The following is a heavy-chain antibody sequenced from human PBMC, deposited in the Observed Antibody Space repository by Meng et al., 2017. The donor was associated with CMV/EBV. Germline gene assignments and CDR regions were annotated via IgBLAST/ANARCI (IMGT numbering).Heavy chain of an antibody. CDR3: ARDCSSTSCYTGFDY. Sequence: GESLKISCAASGFTVSSNYMSWVRQAPGKGLERVSVIYSGGSTYYADSVKGRFTISRDNSKNTLYLQMNSLRAEDTAVYYCARDCSSTSCYTGFDYWGQGTLVTVSS. CDR1: GFTVSSNY. CDR2: IYSGGST. V-gene: IGHV3-66*02. D-gene: IGHD2-2*02. J-gene: IGHJ4*02.